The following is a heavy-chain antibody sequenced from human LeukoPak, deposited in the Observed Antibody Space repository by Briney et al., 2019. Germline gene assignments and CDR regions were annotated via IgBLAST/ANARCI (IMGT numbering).Heavy chain of an antibody. J-gene: IGHJ4*02. CDR2: IYYSGST. CDR3: ARRRNRRNLGYCSSTSCPIYPPDY. Sequence: PSQTLSLTCTVSGGSISSGDYYWSWIRQPPGKGLEWIGYIYYSGSTYYNPSLKSRVTISVDTSKNQFSLKLSSVTAADTAVYYCARRRNRRNLGYCSSTSCPIYPPDYWGQGTLVTVSS. V-gene: IGHV4-30-4*08. D-gene: IGHD2-2*01. CDR1: GGSISSGDYY.